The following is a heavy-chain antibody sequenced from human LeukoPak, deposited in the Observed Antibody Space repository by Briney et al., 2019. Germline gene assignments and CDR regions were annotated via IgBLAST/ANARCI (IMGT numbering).Heavy chain of an antibody. CDR2: INHNGNVN. J-gene: IGHJ6*02. V-gene: IGHV3-7*03. CDR1: GFTFSSYW. D-gene: IGHD3-16*01. CDR3: ARGGGLDV. Sequence: GGSLRLSCAASGFTFSSYWMNWARQAPGKGLEWVASINHNGNVNYYVDSVKGRFTISRYNAKNSLYLQMSNLRAEDTAVYFCARGGGLDVWGQGATVTVSS.